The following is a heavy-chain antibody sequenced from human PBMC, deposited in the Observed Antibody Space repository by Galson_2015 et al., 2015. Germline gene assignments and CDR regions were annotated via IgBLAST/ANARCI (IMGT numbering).Heavy chain of an antibody. D-gene: IGHD2-21*01. Sequence: SLRLSCAASGFTFSSYAMSWVRQAPGKGLEWVSVISARDGGTYYADSEKGRFTISRDNFKNMLYVQMNKLRAEDTAVYYCARGFADYFDYWGQGTLVTVSS. V-gene: IGHV3-23*01. CDR3: ARGFADYFDY. J-gene: IGHJ4*02. CDR2: ISARDGGT. CDR1: GFTFSSYA.